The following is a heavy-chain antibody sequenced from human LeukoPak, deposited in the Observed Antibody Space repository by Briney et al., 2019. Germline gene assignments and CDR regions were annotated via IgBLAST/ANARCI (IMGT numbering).Heavy chain of an antibody. CDR1: GFTFSSYS. CDR3: ARDYYDSGAFDI. Sequence: PGGSLRLSCAASGFTFSSYSMTWVRQAPGKGLEWVSSISTSSIYIYYADSVKGRFTISRDNAKKLLYLQMNSLRAEDTAVYYCARDYYDSGAFDIWGQGTMVTVSS. CDR2: ISTSSIYI. D-gene: IGHD3-22*01. V-gene: IGHV3-21*01. J-gene: IGHJ3*02.